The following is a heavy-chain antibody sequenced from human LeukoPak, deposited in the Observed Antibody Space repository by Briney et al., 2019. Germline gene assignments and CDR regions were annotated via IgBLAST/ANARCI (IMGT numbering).Heavy chain of an antibody. CDR1: GGSFSGYN. CDR2: INHIGST. J-gene: IGHJ5*02. V-gene: IGHV4-34*01. D-gene: IGHD1-26*01. Sequence: SETLSLTCAVYGGSFSGYNWSWIRQPPGKGLEWIGEINHIGSTTYNPSLKSRVPLSVDTSKNQFSLKLSSVPAAGTAVYYCASLVAATLNWFDPWGQGTLVTVSS. CDR3: ASLVAATLNWFDP.